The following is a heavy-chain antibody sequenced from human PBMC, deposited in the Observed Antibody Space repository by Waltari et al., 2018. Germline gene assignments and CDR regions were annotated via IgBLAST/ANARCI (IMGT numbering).Heavy chain of an antibody. J-gene: IGHJ4*02. CDR3: ARYLGGYGDLRGDYFDY. D-gene: IGHD4-17*01. CDR1: GFTVSSNY. Sequence: EVQLVETGGGLIQPGGSLRLSCAASGFTVSSNYMSWVRQAPGKGLEWVSVIYSGGSTYYADSVKGRFTISRDNSKNTLYLQMNSLRAEDTAVYYCARYLGGYGDLRGDYFDYWGQGTLVTVSS. V-gene: IGHV3-53*02. CDR2: IYSGGST.